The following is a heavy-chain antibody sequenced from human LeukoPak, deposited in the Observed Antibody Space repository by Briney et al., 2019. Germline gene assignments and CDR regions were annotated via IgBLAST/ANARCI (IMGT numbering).Heavy chain of an antibody. Sequence: GGSLRLSCAASGFTFSSYEMNWVRQAPGKGLEWVSYISSSGSTIYYADSVKGRFTISRDNAKSSLYLQMNSLRAEDTAVYYCARDGYRDNDYWGQGTLVTVSS. D-gene: IGHD5-12*01. CDR1: GFTFSSYE. J-gene: IGHJ4*02. CDR3: ARDGYRDNDY. V-gene: IGHV3-48*03. CDR2: ISSSGSTI.